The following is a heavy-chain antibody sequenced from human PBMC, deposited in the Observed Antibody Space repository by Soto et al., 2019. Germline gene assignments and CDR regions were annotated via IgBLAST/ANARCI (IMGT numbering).Heavy chain of an antibody. CDR1: GGSISSGGYY. D-gene: IGHD6-6*01. Sequence: SETLSLTCTVSGGSISSGGYYWSWIRQHPGKGLEWIGYIYYSGSTYYNPSLKSRVTISVDTSKNQFSLKLSSVTAADTAVYYCARGKRTSIAARPDGYCGMDVWGQGTTVTVSS. V-gene: IGHV4-31*03. CDR3: ARGKRTSIAARPDGYCGMDV. CDR2: IYYSGST. J-gene: IGHJ6*02.